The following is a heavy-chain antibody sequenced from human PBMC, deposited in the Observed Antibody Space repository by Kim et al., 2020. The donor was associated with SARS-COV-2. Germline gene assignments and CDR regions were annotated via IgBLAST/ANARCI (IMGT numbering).Heavy chain of an antibody. CDR3: AFEGYSYGEHFDY. J-gene: IGHJ4*02. V-gene: IGHV1-69*02. D-gene: IGHD5-18*01. CDR1: GGTFSSYT. CDR2: IIPILGIA. Sequence: SVKVSCKASGGTFSSYTISWVRQAPGQGLEWMGRIIPILGIANYAQKFQGRVTITADKSTSTAYMELSSLRSEDTAVYYCAFEGYSYGEHFDYWGQGTLVTVSS.